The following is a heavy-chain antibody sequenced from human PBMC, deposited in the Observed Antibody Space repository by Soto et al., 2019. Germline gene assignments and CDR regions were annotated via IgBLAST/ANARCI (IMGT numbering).Heavy chain of an antibody. J-gene: IGHJ4*02. Sequence: SETLSLTCAVYGGSIGSSNWWSWVRRPPGKGLEWIGEIYHSGSTNYNPSLKSRVTISVDKSKNQFSLKLSSVTAADTAVYYCARRPHYYDSSGYYWGGGNFDYWGQGTLVTVS. CDR3: ARRPHYYDSSGYYWGGGNFDY. V-gene: IGHV4-4*02. CDR2: IYHSGST. D-gene: IGHD3-22*01. CDR1: GGSIGSSNW.